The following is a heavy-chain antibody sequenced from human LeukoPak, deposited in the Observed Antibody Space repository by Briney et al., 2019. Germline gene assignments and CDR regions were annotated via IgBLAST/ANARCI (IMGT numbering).Heavy chain of an antibody. J-gene: IGHJ3*02. D-gene: IGHD6-13*01. V-gene: IGHV1-69*06. CDR2: IIPIFGTA. CDR1: GGTFSSYA. Sequence: SVKVSCKASGGTFSSYAISWVRQAPGQGLEWMGGIIPIFGTANYAQKFQGRVTITADKSTSTAYMELSSLRSEDTAVYYCARGGVAAAGDDAFDIWGQGTMVTVSS. CDR3: ARGGVAAAGDDAFDI.